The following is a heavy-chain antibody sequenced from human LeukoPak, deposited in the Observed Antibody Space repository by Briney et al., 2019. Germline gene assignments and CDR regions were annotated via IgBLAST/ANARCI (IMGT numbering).Heavy chain of an antibody. J-gene: IGHJ4*02. V-gene: IGHV3-30*18. D-gene: IGHD2-8*01. CDR2: ISYDGSNE. Sequence: GRSLRLSCAASGFTFSSYGMHWVRQAPGKGLEWVAVISYDGSNEYYADSVKGRFTISRDNSKNTLYLQMNSLRAEDTAVYYCAKDLCTNGVCFGRHFDYWGQGTLVTVSS. CDR3: AKDLCTNGVCFGRHFDY. CDR1: GFTFSSYG.